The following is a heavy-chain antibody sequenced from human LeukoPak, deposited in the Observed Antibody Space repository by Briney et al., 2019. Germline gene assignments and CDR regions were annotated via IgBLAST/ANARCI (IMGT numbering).Heavy chain of an antibody. CDR2: VDPEDGET. J-gene: IGHJ4*02. CDR3: ATGVDSSGYYPPALDY. V-gene: IGHV1-69-2*01. D-gene: IGHD3-22*01. CDR1: GYTFTGYY. Sequence: GASVKVSCKASGYTFTGYYMHWVRQAPGKGLEWMGLVDPEDGETIYAEKFQGRVTITADTSTDTAYMELSSLRSEDTAVYYCATGVDSSGYYPPALDYWGQGTLVTVSS.